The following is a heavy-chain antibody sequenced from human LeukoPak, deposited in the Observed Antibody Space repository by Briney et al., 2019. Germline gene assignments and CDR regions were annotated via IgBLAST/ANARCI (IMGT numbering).Heavy chain of an antibody. D-gene: IGHD6-13*01. CDR3: AKEVFSSSWTGFDY. V-gene: IGHV3-23*01. CDR2: ISSSGGST. J-gene: IGHJ4*02. Sequence: GVSLRLSCAASGFTFSSYAMAWVRQAPGKGLEWVSAISSSGGSTYYADSVKGRFTISRDNSKNTLYLQMNSLRAEDTAVYYCAKEVFSSSWTGFDYWGQGTLVTVSS. CDR1: GFTFSSYA.